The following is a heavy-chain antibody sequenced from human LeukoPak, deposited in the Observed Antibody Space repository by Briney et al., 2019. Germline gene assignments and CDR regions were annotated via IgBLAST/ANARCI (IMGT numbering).Heavy chain of an antibody. D-gene: IGHD3-22*01. CDR1: GFTFSSYA. CDR2: ISGSAGST. CDR3: ARAAGGYYDSRGVPDDY. Sequence: SGGSLRLSCAASGFTFSSYAMSWVRQAPGKGLEWVSAISGSAGSTYYADSVKGRFTISRDNSKNTLYLQMNSLRAEDTAVYYCARAAGGYYDSRGVPDDYWGQGTLVTVSS. J-gene: IGHJ4*02. V-gene: IGHV3-23*01.